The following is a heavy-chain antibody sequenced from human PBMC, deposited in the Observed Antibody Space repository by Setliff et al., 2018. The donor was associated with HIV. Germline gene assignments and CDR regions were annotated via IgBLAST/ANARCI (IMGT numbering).Heavy chain of an antibody. J-gene: IGHJ5*02. CDR3: AXYRYYYDSSGYGRWFDP. CDR1: GGSINRYY. D-gene: IGHD3-22*01. Sequence: PSETXSLTCSVSGGSINRYYRNWIRQPPGKGLEWLGHIYSSGSTNYNPSLKSRVTISVDTSENQFSLRLNSVTAADTAVYYCAXYRYYYDSSGYGRWFDPWGQGTLVTVSS. CDR2: IYSSGST. V-gene: IGHV4-4*08.